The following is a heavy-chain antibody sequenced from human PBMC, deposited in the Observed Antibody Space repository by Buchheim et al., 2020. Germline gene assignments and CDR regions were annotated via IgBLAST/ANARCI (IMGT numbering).Heavy chain of an antibody. D-gene: IGHD2-2*01. CDR2: INPGDSTT. CDR1: GYSFSGHY. Sequence: EVQLVQSGAEVKKPGESLRISCKGSGYSFSGHYITWVRQMPGKGLEFMARINPGDSTTAYSPSFQGHVTISADKSVSTAYLQWTSLKASDTAMYYCARRHSCSTTTCFYDYWGQGTL. CDR3: ARRHSCSTTTCFYDY. V-gene: IGHV5-10-1*01. J-gene: IGHJ4*02.